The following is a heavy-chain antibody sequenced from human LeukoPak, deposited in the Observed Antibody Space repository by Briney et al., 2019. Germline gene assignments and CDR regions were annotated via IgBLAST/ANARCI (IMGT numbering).Heavy chain of an antibody. Sequence: GGSLRLSCAASGFTFTNAWMSWVRQAPGKGLEWVGRIKSKSDGGTTDYAAPVKGRFTISRDDSKNTLYLQTNSLKTEDTAVYYCKVVVVVAATSTERHVWGQGTMVTVSS. CDR1: GFTFTNAW. V-gene: IGHV3-15*01. CDR3: KVVVVVAATSTERHV. D-gene: IGHD2-15*01. J-gene: IGHJ3*01. CDR2: IKSKSDGGTT.